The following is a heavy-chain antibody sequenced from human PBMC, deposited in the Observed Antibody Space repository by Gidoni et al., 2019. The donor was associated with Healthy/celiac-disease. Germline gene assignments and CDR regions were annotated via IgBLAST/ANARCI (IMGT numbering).Heavy chain of an antibody. V-gene: IGHV4-34*01. CDR2: INHSGST. Sequence: QVQLQQWGAGLLKPSETLSLTCAVYGGSFSGYYWSWIRQPPGKGLEWIGEINHSGSTNYNPSLKSRVTISVDTSKNQFSLKLSSVTAADTAVYYCASGWVDSSGYPNWFDPWGQGTLVTVSS. CDR1: GGSFSGYY. D-gene: IGHD3-22*01. CDR3: ASGWVDSSGYPNWFDP. J-gene: IGHJ5*02.